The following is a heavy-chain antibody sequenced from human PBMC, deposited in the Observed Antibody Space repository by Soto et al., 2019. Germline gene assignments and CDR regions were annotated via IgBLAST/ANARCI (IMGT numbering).Heavy chain of an antibody. J-gene: IGHJ6*02. V-gene: IGHV6-1*01. CDR2: TYYRSEWYN. CDR1: GDRVSRDSAA. Sequence: PSQTLSLTCAISGDRVSRDSAAWNWIRQSPSRGLEWLGRTYYRSEWYNDYAVSMKSRIVITPDTSKNQFSLQLNSVTPEDTAVYFCARDYYYGMDVWGQGTTVTVSS. CDR3: ARDYYYGMDV.